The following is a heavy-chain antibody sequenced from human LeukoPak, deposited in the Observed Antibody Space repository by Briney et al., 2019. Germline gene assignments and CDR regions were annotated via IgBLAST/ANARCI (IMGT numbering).Heavy chain of an antibody. D-gene: IGHD2-15*01. CDR2: ISNNGGYT. J-gene: IGHJ4*02. CDR1: GFTFSSCA. V-gene: IGHV3-23*01. Sequence: PGVSLRLPCAASGFTFSSCAMSWVRQAPGKGLEWVSAISNNGGYTYYADSVQGRFTISRDNSKSTLCLQMNSLRAEDTAVYYCAKQLGYCSDGSCYFPYWGQGTLVTVSS. CDR3: AKQLGYCSDGSCYFPY.